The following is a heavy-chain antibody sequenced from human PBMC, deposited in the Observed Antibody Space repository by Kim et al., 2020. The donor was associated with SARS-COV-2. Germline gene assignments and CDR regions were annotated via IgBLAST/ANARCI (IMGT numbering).Heavy chain of an antibody. CDR1: GGSISSSSYF. D-gene: IGHD1-26*01. Sequence: SETLSLTCTVSGGSISSSSYFWGWIRQPPGKGLEWIGSIYYSGSTYYNPSLKSRVTISVDTSKNQFSLKLSSVTAADTAVYYCARYRAYGVGAKDYWGQGTLVTVSS. CDR2: IYYSGST. J-gene: IGHJ4*02. CDR3: ARYRAYGVGAKDY. V-gene: IGHV4-39*01.